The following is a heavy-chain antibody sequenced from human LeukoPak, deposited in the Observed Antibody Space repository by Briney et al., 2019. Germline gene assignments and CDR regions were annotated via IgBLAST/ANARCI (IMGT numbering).Heavy chain of an antibody. J-gene: IGHJ4*02. V-gene: IGHV3-48*03. Sequence: GGSLRLSCAASGFSFRSSQMNWVREAPGKGPEWVSHISSGGNTEYYADSLRGRFTMSRDNAKNLVYLQMNSLRDEDTAVYYCARDTVNGPFVISLDYWGQGALVTVSS. CDR1: GFSFRSSQ. D-gene: IGHD2-8*01. CDR2: ISSGGNTE. CDR3: ARDTVNGPFVISLDY.